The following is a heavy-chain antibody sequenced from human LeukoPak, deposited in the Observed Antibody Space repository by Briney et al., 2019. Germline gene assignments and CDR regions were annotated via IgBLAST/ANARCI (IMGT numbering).Heavy chain of an antibody. V-gene: IGHV4-59*08. D-gene: IGHD6-13*01. CDR3: ARGYSSTWFKTWDF. CDR2: IYYSGTT. Sequence: PSETLSLTCTVSGGSISTYYWNWIRQPPGKGLEWIGYIYYSGTTNYNPSLKSRVTISVDTSKNQFSLKLTSVTAAGTAVYYCARGYSSTWFKTWDFWGQGTLVTVSS. J-gene: IGHJ4*02. CDR1: GGSISTYY.